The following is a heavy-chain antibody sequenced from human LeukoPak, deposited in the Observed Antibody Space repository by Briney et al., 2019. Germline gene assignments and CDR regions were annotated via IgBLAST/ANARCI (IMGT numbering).Heavy chain of an antibody. D-gene: IGHD3-10*01. V-gene: IGHV4-39*07. J-gene: IGHJ1*01. CDR2: INHSGST. Sequence: PSETLSLACTVSGGSISSSSYYWGWIRQPPGKGLEWIGEINHSGSTNYNPSLKSRVTMSVDTSKNQFSLKLSSVTAADTAVYYCARGIIARLGYFQHWGQGTLVTVSS. CDR3: ARGIIARLGYFQH. CDR1: GGSISSSSYY.